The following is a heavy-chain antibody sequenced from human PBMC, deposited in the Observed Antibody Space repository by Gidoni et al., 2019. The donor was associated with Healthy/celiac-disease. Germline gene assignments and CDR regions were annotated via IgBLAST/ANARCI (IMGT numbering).Heavy chain of an antibody. CDR1: GFPFSSYA. V-gene: IGHV3-23*01. CDR2: ISGSGGST. D-gene: IGHD2-8*01. Sequence: EVQLLESGGGLVQPGGSLRLSCSASGFPFSSYAMSWVRQAPGKGLEWVSAISGSGGSTYYADSVKGRFTISRDNSKNTLYLQMNSLRAEDTAVYYCAKDGVMVYVNWFDPWGQGTLVTVSS. CDR3: AKDGVMVYVNWFDP. J-gene: IGHJ5*02.